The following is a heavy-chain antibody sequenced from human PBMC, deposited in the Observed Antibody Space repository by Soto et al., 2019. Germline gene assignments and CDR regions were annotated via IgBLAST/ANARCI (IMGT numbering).Heavy chain of an antibody. CDR1: GFTVSSNY. D-gene: IGHD6-13*01. CDR3: ARGPQQQLVKAFDI. CDR2: IYSGGST. J-gene: IGHJ3*02. V-gene: IGHV3-66*02. Sequence: GGSLRLSCAASGFTVSSNYMSWVRQAPGKGLEWVSVIYSGGSTYYADSVKGRFTISRDNSKNTLYLQMNSLRAEDTAVYYCARGPQQQLVKAFDIWGQGTMVTVSS.